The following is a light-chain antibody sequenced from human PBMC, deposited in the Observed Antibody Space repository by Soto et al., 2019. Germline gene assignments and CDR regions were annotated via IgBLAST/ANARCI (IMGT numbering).Light chain of an antibody. J-gene: IGLJ1*01. V-gene: IGLV2-14*01. Sequence: QSALTQPASVSGSPGQSITISCTGTSSDVGGYNYVSWYQQHPGKAPKLMIYEVSNQPSGVSNRFSGSKSGNTASLTISGLQAEDEADYYCSSYTSSSTLDFGTGTKLTVL. CDR3: SSYTSSSTLD. CDR2: EVS. CDR1: SSDVGGYNY.